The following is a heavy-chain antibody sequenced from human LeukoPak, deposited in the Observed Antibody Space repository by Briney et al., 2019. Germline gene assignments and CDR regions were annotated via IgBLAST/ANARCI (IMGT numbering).Heavy chain of an antibody. Sequence: SETLSLTXTVSGGSISSSMDYWGWIRQPPGDGLEWIGSIYYSGSTYYHPSLKSRATISVDTSKNQFSLKLSSVTAADTAVYHCERHVEIAGSGPIHCWGRGTLVSVSS. D-gene: IGHD5-24*01. CDR1: GGSISSSMDY. V-gene: IGHV4-39*01. CDR2: IYYSGST. CDR3: ERHVEIAGSGPIHC. J-gene: IGHJ4*02.